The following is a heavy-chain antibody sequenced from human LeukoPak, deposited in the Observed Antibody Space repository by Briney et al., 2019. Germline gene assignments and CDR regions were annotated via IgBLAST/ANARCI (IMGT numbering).Heavy chain of an antibody. CDR3: TREKEAYNFGLAYYYYYMDV. D-gene: IGHD5-18*01. CDR2: IGSGAKSYAT. J-gene: IGHJ6*03. Sequence: AGGSLRLSCAVSGSTFSGSAMHWVRQAPGKGLEWVGQIGSGAKSYATAYAASVKGRFTISRDDSKNTAYLQMNSLQTEDTAVYYCTREKEAYNFGLAYYYYYMDVWGKGTTVTVSS. CDR1: GSTFSGSA. V-gene: IGHV3-73*01.